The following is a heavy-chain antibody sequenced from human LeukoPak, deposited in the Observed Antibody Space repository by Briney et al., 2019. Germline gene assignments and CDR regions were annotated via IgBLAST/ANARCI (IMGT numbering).Heavy chain of an antibody. V-gene: IGHV4-59*08. Sequence: SETLSLTCTVSGRSITNYYWSWLRQPPGKGLEWIGYIYYSGSTNYNPSLKSRVTISVDTSKNQFSLKLSSVTAADTAVYYCARHGSSSYYYYAMDVWGQGTTVTVSS. D-gene: IGHD6-6*01. J-gene: IGHJ6*02. CDR3: ARHGSSSYYYYAMDV. CDR1: GRSITNYY. CDR2: IYYSGST.